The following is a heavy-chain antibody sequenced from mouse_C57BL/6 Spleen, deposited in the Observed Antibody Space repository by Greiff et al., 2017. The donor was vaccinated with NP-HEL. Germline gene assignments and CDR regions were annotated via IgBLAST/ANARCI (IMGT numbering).Heavy chain of an antibody. CDR2: IDPSDSYT. CDR3: ARDYYGNYYAMDY. CDR1: GYTFTSYW. Sequence: VQLQQPGAELVRPGTSVKLSCKASGYTFTSYWMHWVKQRPGQGLEWIGVIDPSDSYTNYNQKFKGKATLTVDTSSSTAYMQLSSLTSEDSAVYYCARDYYGNYYAMDYWGQGTSVTVSS. V-gene: IGHV1-59*01. D-gene: IGHD2-1*01. J-gene: IGHJ4*01.